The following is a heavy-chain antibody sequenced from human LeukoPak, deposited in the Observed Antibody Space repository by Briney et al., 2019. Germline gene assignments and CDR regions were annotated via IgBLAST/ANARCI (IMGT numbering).Heavy chain of an antibody. CDR3: ARDATMMGNYFNY. D-gene: IGHD5-12*01. Sequence: SETLSLTCTVSGYSISSGHYWGWIRQPPGKGLEWIGSIYHSGSTYYNPSLKSRVTISVDTSKNQFSLKLSSVTAADTAVYYCARDATMMGNYFNYWGQGTLVTVSS. CDR1: GYSISSGHY. V-gene: IGHV4-38-2*02. J-gene: IGHJ4*02. CDR2: IYHSGST.